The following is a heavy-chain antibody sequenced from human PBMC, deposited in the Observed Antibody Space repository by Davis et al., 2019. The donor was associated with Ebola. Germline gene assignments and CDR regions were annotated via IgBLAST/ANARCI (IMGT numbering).Heavy chain of an antibody. Sequence: MPSETLSLTCTVSGGSISSSSYYWGWIRQPPGKGLEWIGSIYYSGSTYYNPSLKRRVTISVDTSKNQFSLKLSSVTAADTAVYYCARLFGSGWYSDYWGQGTLVTVSS. J-gene: IGHJ4*02. CDR1: GGSISSSSYY. V-gene: IGHV4-39*01. CDR2: IYYSGST. D-gene: IGHD6-19*01. CDR3: ARLFGSGWYSDY.